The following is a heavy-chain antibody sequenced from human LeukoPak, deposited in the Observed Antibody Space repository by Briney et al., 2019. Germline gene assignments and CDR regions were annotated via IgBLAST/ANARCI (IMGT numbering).Heavy chain of an antibody. D-gene: IGHD3-10*01. CDR2: IYYSGST. J-gene: IGHJ6*03. V-gene: IGHV4-59*01. CDR1: GGSLSSSY. CDR3: ARETVGSYYYYYMDV. Sequence: SETLSLTCTVSGGSLSSSYWSWIRQPPGKGLDWIGYIYYSGSTDYNPSLKSRVTISVDTSKNQFSLKLSSVTAADTAVYYCARETVGSYYYYYMDVWGKGTTVTVSS.